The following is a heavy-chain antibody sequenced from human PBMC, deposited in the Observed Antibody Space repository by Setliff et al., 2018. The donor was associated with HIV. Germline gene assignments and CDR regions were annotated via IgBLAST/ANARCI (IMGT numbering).Heavy chain of an antibody. D-gene: IGHD2-2*01. CDR2: IYTSGST. CDR1: GGSISSGSYY. J-gene: IGHJ4*02. V-gene: IGHV4-61*09. CDR3: ARLDCSSSSGFVDY. Sequence: SETLSLTCTVSGGSISSGSYYWSWIRQPAGKGLEWIGNIYTSGSTNYNPSLKSRVTISVDTSENQFSLKLSSVTAADTAVYYCARLDCSSSSGFVDYWGQGTLVTVSS.